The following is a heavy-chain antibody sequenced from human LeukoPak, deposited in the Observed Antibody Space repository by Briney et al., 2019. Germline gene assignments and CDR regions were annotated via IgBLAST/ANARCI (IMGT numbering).Heavy chain of an antibody. V-gene: IGHV3-72*01. J-gene: IGHJ3*02. CDR2: SRNKANNYST. Sequence: GGSLRLSCAASGFIFSDHYMDWVRQAPGKGLEWVARSRNKANNYSTVYAASVQGRFTISRDESKNSLYLQMNSLITEDTAVYFCARGFHSFDIWGQGTMVTVSS. CDR3: ARGFHSFDI. CDR1: GFIFSDHY.